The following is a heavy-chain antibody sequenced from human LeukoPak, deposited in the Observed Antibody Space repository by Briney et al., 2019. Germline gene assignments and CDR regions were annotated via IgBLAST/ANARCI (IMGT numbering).Heavy chain of an antibody. CDR1: GYTFTGYY. D-gene: IGHD1-26*01. Sequence: GASVKVSCKASGYTFTGYYMHWVRQAPGQGLEWMGWINPNSGGTNYAQKFQGRVTMTRDTSISTAYMELSRLRSDDTAVYYCARVQERCSGSYYGVDYFDYWGQGTLVTVSS. V-gene: IGHV1-2*02. J-gene: IGHJ4*02. CDR2: INPNSGGT. CDR3: ARVQERCSGSYYGVDYFDY.